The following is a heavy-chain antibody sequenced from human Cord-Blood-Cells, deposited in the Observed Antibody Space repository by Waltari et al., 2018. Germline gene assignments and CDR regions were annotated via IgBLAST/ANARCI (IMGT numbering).Heavy chain of an antibody. V-gene: IGHV4-59*01. CDR3: ARASYSSSWYWFDP. CDR1: GGSISSYY. Sequence: QVQLQESGPGLVKPSETLSLTCPVSGGSISSYYWSWIRQPPGKGLEWIGYIYYSGSTNYNPSLKSRVTISVDTSKNQFSLKLSSVTAADTAVYYCARASYSSSWYWFDPWGQGTLVTVSS. J-gene: IGHJ5*02. CDR2: IYYSGST. D-gene: IGHD6-13*01.